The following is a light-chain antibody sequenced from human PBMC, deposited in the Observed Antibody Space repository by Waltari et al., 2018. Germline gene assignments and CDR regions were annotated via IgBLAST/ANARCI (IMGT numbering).Light chain of an antibody. CDR2: AAS. J-gene: IGKJ4*01. CDR1: QGISSY. V-gene: IGKV1-9*01. CDR3: QQLNSYPLT. Sequence: IQLTQSPSSLSASVGDRVTLTCRASQGISSYLDWYQQKPGKAPKLLIYAASTLQSGVPSRFSGSGSGTDFTLNISSLEPEDFATYYCQQLNSYPLTFGGGTKVDIK.